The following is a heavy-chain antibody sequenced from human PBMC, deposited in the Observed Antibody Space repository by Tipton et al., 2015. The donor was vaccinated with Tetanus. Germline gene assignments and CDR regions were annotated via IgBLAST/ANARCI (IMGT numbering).Heavy chain of an antibody. CDR3: ARANDEFPEKGPFDS. CDR1: GGAFSGHY. J-gene: IGHJ4*02. CDR2: IHPSGST. V-gene: IGHV4-34*01. Sequence: TLSLTCAVYGGAFSGHYWTWIRQAPGKGLEWIGEIHPSGSTNYNASLRGRVTMSVDLTRKHVFLRMTSVTAADTAVYYCARANDEFPEKGPFDSWGQGSLVIVSS. D-gene: IGHD2-21*01.